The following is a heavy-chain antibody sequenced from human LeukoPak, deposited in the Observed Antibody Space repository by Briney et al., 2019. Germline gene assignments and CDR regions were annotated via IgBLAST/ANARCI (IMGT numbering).Heavy chain of an antibody. CDR2: ISSSSSYI. CDR3: ARDPANYCSGGSCYSLDY. CDR1: GFTFSSYS. D-gene: IGHD2-15*01. Sequence: GGSLRLSCAASGFTFSSYSMSWVRQAPGKGLEWVSSISSSSSYIYYADSVKGRFTISRDNAKNSLYLQMNSLRAEDTAVYYCARDPANYCSGGSCYSLDYWGQGTLVTVSS. V-gene: IGHV3-21*01. J-gene: IGHJ4*02.